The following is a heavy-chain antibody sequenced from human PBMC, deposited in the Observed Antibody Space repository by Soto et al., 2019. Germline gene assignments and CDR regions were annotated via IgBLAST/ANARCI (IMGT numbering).Heavy chain of an antibody. Sequence: PGESLKISCQGSGYSFASYWIGWVRQMPGKDLEWTGIIYPGDSDTRYSPSFQGQVTVSADKSISTAYLQRGSLTASDTAIYYCVRPDSTGYYSHWGQGTPVTVSS. CDR1: GYSFASYW. J-gene: IGHJ4*02. CDR2: IYPGDSDT. D-gene: IGHD3-22*01. CDR3: VRPDSTGYYSH. V-gene: IGHV5-51*01.